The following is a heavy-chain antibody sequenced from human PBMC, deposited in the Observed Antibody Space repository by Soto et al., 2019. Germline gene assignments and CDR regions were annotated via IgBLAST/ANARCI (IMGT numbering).Heavy chain of an antibody. CDR3: VRLIGNSWLDS. V-gene: IGHV4-59*08. CDR1: GGSISSYY. Sequence: SETLSLTCTVSGGSISSYYWSWIRQPPGKGLEWIGYIYYSGSTNYNPSLKSRVTISVDTSKNQFSLKLSSVTPDDTAVYYCVRLIGNSWLDSWGQGTPVTV. J-gene: IGHJ5*01. CDR2: IYYSGST.